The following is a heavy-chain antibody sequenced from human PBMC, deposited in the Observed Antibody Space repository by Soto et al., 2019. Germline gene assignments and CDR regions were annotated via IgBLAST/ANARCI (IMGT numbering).Heavy chain of an antibody. D-gene: IGHD2-2*02. Sequence: GGSLRLYCVDSGFSCSSYSLHWVRQTPGKGLERVAFISYDGNNKYYADSVKGRFTISRDNSRRKVYLQMNSLRLEDSAVYYCARVTVVPAAIPHELRNWYFDLWGRGTLVTVSS. J-gene: IGHJ2*01. CDR3: ARVTVVPAAIPHELRNWYFDL. CDR2: ISYDGNNK. CDR1: GFSCSSYS. V-gene: IGHV3-30-3*01.